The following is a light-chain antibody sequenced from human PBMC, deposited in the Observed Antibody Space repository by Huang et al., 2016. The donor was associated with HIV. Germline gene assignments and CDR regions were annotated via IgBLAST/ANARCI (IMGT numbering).Light chain of an antibody. CDR1: QGISNY. J-gene: IGKJ2*01. CDR2: AAS. CDR3: QQLNSFPREYT. Sequence: QSPSSLSASVGDRVTITCRASQGISNYLAWYQQKPGKAPKLLILAASNLQSGVPSRFSGSGSGTDFTLTISILQPEDFATYYCQQLNSFPREYTFGQGTKLEIK. V-gene: IGKV1-9*01.